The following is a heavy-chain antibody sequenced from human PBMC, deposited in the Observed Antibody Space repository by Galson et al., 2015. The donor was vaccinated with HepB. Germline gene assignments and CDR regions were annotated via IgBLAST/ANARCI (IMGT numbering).Heavy chain of an antibody. CDR1: GFTFSNDY. V-gene: IGHV3-11*05. CDR3: ARARGSGPGAHFDY. CDR2: ISDSGSYT. J-gene: IGHJ4*02. D-gene: IGHD6-25*01. Sequence: SLRLSCAASGFTFSNDYMSWIRQAPGKGLEWVSYISDSGSYTNLADSVKGRFTISRDNAKKSLYLQMNSLRAEDTAVYFCARARGSGPGAHFDYWSQGTVVTVSS.